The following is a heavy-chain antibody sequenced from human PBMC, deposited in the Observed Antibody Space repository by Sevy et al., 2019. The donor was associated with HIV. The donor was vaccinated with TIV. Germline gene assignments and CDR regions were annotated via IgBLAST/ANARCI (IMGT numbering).Heavy chain of an antibody. V-gene: IGHV3-33*01. J-gene: IGHJ4*02. CDR3: ARDFLYYDSSGYYSYYFDY. D-gene: IGHD3-22*01. CDR1: GFTFSSYG. Sequence: CLRLSCAASGFTFSSYGMHWVRQAPGKGLERVAVIWYDGSNKYYADSVKGRFTISRDNSKNTLYLQMNSLRAEDTAVYYCARDFLYYDSSGYYSYYFDYWGQGTLDTVSS. CDR2: IWYDGSNK.